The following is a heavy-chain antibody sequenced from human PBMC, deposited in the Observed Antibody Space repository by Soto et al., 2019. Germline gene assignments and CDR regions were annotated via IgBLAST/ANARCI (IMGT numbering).Heavy chain of an antibody. CDR2: ISYDGSNK. CDR1: GFTFSSYA. D-gene: IGHD6-6*01. V-gene: IGHV3-30-3*01. Sequence: VGSLRLSCAASGFTFSSYAMHWVRQAPGKGLEWVAVISYDGSNKYYADSVKGRFTISRDNSKNTLYLQMNSLRAEDTAVYYCARDGGVIAARGAFDIWGQGTMVTVSS. CDR3: ARDGGVIAARGAFDI. J-gene: IGHJ3*02.